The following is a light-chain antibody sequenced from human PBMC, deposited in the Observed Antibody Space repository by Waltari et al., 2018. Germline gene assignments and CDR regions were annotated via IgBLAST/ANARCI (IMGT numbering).Light chain of an antibody. V-gene: IGKV3D-20*01. J-gene: IGKJ4*01. CDR2: DAS. Sequence: EIVLTQSPATLSLSPGERATLACGASQSVSSSYLAWYQQKPGRAPRLLIYDASSRATGIPDRFSGSGSGTDFTLTIRRLEPEDFAVYYCQQYGSSLTSGGGTKVEIK. CDR1: QSVSSSY. CDR3: QQYGSSLT.